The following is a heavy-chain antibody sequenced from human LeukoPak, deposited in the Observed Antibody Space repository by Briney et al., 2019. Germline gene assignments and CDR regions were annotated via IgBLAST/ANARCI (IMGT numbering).Heavy chain of an antibody. CDR2: INHSGSA. D-gene: IGHD3-22*01. CDR1: GGSFSGYY. V-gene: IGHV4-34*01. CDR3: ARGPLPPPYYYDSSGYYGYYYGMDV. Sequence: SETLSLTCAVYGGSFSGYYWSWIRQPPGKGLEWIGEINHSGSANYNPSLKSRVTISVDTSKNQFSLKLSSVTAADTAVYYCARGPLPPPYYYDSSGYYGYYYGMDVWGQGTTVTVSS. J-gene: IGHJ6*02.